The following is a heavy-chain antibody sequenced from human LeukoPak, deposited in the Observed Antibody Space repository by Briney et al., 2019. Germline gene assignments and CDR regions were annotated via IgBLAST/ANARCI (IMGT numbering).Heavy chain of an antibody. Sequence: GALRLSCAASGFTFSSYGMHWVRQAPGKGLEWVAVIWYDGSNKYYADSVKGRFTISRDNSKNTLYLQMNSLRAEDTAVYYCASGIAAAGFDYWGQGTLVTVSS. V-gene: IGHV3-33*01. D-gene: IGHD6-13*01. CDR1: GFTFSSYG. J-gene: IGHJ4*02. CDR3: ASGIAAAGFDY. CDR2: IWYDGSNK.